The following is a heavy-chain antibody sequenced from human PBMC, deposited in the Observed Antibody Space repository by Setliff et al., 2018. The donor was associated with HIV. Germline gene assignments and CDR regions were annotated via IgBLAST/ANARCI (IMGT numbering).Heavy chain of an antibody. CDR1: GFPFSSYS. J-gene: IGHJ4*02. Sequence: GESLKISCAASGFPFSSYSMNWFRQPPGKGLAWVAYISGSSGSIYYTDSVKGRFTVSRDNAKDSLYRQMNRLRVEDAAVYYCVGDASPDSEDGGYSAGGNWGPGTLVTVSS. CDR2: ISGSSGSI. V-gene: IGHV3-48*01. CDR3: VGDASPDSEDGGYSAGGN. D-gene: IGHD3-22*01.